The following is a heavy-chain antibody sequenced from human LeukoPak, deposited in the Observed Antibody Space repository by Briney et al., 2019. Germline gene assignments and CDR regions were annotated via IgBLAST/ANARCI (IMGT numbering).Heavy chain of an antibody. V-gene: IGHV1-8*03. CDR2: MNPNSGNT. D-gene: IGHD4-11*01. J-gene: IGHJ4*02. CDR3: ARGGGYSNYFPFDY. Sequence: MNPNSGNTGYAQKFQGRVTITRNTSISTAYMELSSLRSEDTAVYYCARGGGYSNYFPFDYWGQGTLVTVSS.